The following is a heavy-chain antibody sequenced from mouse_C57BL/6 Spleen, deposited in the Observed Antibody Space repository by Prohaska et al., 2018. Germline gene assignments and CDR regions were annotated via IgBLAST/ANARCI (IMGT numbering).Heavy chain of an antibody. Sequence: EVKLQQSGPVLVKPGASVKMSCKASGYTFTDYYMNWVKQSHGKSLEWIGVINPYNGGTSYNQKFKFKATLTVDKSSSTAYMELNSLTSEDSAVYCCARGEAYYSLNPFASRVQSTLFS. CDR1: GYTFTDYY. D-gene: IGHD1-1*01. CDR3: ARGEAYYSLNPFAS. V-gene: IGHV1-19*01. CDR2: INPYNGGT. J-gene: IGHJ3*01.